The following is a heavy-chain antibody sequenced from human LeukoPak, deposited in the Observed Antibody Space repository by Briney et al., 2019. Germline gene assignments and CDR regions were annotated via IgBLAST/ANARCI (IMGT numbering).Heavy chain of an antibody. V-gene: IGHV4-39*01. CDR3: ARRCTFMSGNNLYRFDP. CDR2: IYYSGST. CDR1: GGSISSSSYY. Sequence: SETLSLTCTVSGGSISSSSYYWGWIRQPPGKGLEWIGSIYYSGSTYYNPSLKSRVTISVDTSKNQFSLKLSSVTAADTAVYYCARRCTFMSGNNLYRFDPWGQGTLVTVSS. J-gene: IGHJ5*02. D-gene: IGHD1/OR15-1a*01.